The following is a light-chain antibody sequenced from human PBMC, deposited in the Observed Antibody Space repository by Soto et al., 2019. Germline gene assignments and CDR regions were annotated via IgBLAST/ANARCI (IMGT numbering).Light chain of an antibody. CDR2: GAS. J-gene: IGKJ1*01. V-gene: IGKV3-15*01. CDR1: QSVRNN. Sequence: EMVMTQSPATLSVSPGERATLSCRASQSVRNNLAWYQQKPGLAPRLLIYGASNRAPGIPARFSGSGSGTEFTLTISSLQSEDFAVYYCQQYDAWPPRWTFGQGTKVEIK. CDR3: QQYDAWPPRWT.